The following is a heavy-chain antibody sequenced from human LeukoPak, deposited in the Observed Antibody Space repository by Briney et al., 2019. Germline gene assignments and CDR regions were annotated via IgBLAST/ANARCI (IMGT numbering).Heavy chain of an antibody. CDR1: GFTFGDHA. Sequence: SGGSLRLSCTTSGFTFGDHAMCWVRQAPGKGLEWVGFIRSEAYGGTTEYAASVKGRFTISRDDSRGIAHLQMNSLKTEDTALYYCARGPIHLWLYYGMDLWGQGTTVTVSS. J-gene: IGHJ6*02. D-gene: IGHD5-18*01. V-gene: IGHV3-49*04. CDR2: IRSEAYGGTT. CDR3: ARGPIHLWLYYGMDL.